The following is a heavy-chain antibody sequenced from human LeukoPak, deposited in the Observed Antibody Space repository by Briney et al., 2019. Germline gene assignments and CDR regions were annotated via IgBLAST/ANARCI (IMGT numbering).Heavy chain of an antibody. Sequence: PGGSLRLSCAASGFTFSSNGMSWVRQAPGKGLEWVSTISGSGGSTYYADSVKGQFTISRDNSKNTLYLQMNSLRAEDTAVHYCAKEEWLLAVYFDYWGQGTLVTVSS. CDR3: AKEEWLLAVYFDY. V-gene: IGHV3-23*01. J-gene: IGHJ4*02. CDR1: GFTFSSNG. D-gene: IGHD3-3*01. CDR2: ISGSGGST.